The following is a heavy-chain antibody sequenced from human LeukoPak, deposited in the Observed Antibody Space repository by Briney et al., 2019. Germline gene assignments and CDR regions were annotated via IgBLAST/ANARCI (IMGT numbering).Heavy chain of an antibody. V-gene: IGHV6-1*01. CDR2: AYHRSTWYN. D-gene: IGHD2-2*01. J-gene: IGHJ5*02. CDR1: GDSVSSNSVT. Sequence: SQTLSLTCAISGDSVSSNSVTWNWIRQSPSRGLEWLGRAYHRSTWYNDYAVSVRGRITVNPDTSKNQFSLHLNSVTPEDTAVYYCARRLTQYDCFDPWGQGILVTVSS. CDR3: ARRLTQYDCFDP.